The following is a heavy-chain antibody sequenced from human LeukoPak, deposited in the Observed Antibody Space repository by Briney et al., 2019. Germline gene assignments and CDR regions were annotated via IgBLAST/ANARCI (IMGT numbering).Heavy chain of an antibody. CDR1: GFPFQKFL. D-gene: IGHD5-24*01. CDR3: ARGGDNYGFGY. J-gene: IGHJ4*02. Sequence: GALGLSCAASGFPFQKFLMHRVRPSPREGPVWVSRVKGDGITTSYADSVKGRFTISRDNAKNTLYLQMNSLRAGDTAVYYCARGGDNYGFGYWGQGTLVTVSS. CDR2: VKGDGITT. V-gene: IGHV3-74*01.